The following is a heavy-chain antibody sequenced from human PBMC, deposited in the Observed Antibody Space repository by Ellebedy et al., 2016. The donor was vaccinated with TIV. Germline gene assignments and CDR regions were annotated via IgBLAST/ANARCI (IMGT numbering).Heavy chain of an antibody. D-gene: IGHD2-2*02. Sequence: GKSLKISCAASGFTFSSYWMNWVRQAPGKGLEWVANINPDGSEKYYVDSVKGRFTISRDNAKNSLYLQMNTLRAEDTAVYYCARARCSNSDCYIPGYWGQGTPVTVSS. V-gene: IGHV3-7*03. J-gene: IGHJ4*02. CDR2: INPDGSEK. CDR3: ARARCSNSDCYIPGY. CDR1: GFTFSSYW.